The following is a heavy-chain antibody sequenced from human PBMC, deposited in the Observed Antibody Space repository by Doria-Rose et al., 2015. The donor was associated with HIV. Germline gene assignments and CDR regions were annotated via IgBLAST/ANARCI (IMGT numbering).Heavy chain of an antibody. CDR1: GYSIDSGYY. D-gene: IGHD2-8*01. CDR2: IYHSGTS. CDR3: ARDGADYCTSVSCNVFSWFDP. Sequence: QVQLQESRPRLVKPSETLSLTCNVSGYSIDSGYYWAWIRQPPGKGLEWIGSIYHSGTSHYSPSLKSRVTISVDKSKNQFSLKLSSVTAADTAVYYCARDGADYCTSVSCNVFSWFDPWGQGTLVTVSS. V-gene: IGHV4-38-2*02. J-gene: IGHJ5*02.